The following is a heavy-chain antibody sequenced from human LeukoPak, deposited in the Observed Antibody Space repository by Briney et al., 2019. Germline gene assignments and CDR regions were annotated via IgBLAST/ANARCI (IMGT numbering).Heavy chain of an antibody. CDR2: IYYSGST. Sequence: SETLSLTCTVSGGSISSYYWSWIRQPPGKGLEWIGSIYYSGSTYYNPSLKSRVTISVDTSKNQFSLKLSSVTAADTAVYYCARDGFDYYDSSGSYWGQGTLVTASS. CDR1: GGSISSYY. CDR3: ARDGFDYYDSSGSY. V-gene: IGHV4-59*12. J-gene: IGHJ4*02. D-gene: IGHD3-22*01.